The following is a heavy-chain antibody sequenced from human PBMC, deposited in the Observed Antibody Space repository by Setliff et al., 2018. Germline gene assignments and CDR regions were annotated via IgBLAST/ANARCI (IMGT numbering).Heavy chain of an antibody. CDR2: IYYDGSSK. CDR1: GFTFRNYG. J-gene: IGHJ2*01. V-gene: IGHV3-33*01. Sequence: GGSLRLSCASSGFTFRNYGMQWVRQAPGKGLEWVAIIYYDGSSKYYTDSVKDRFIISRDNSRNTLFLQMNSLRVEDTALYYCATVVGNFGYWYFDLWGRGALVTVSS. D-gene: IGHD3-10*01. CDR3: ATVVGNFGYWYFDL.